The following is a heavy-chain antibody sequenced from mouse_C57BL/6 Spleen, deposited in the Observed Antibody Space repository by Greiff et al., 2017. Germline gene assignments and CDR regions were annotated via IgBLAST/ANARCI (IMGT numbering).Heavy chain of an antibody. J-gene: IGHJ2*01. Sequence: QVQLQQSGAELVKPGASVKISCKASGYAFSSYWMNWVKQRPGKGLEWIGQIYPGDGDTNYNGKFKGKATLTADKSSSTAYMQLSSLTSEDSAVYCCARGDSTVVFDYWGQGTTLTVSS. CDR2: IYPGDGDT. D-gene: IGHD1-1*01. V-gene: IGHV1-80*01. CDR3: ARGDSTVVFDY. CDR1: GYAFSSYW.